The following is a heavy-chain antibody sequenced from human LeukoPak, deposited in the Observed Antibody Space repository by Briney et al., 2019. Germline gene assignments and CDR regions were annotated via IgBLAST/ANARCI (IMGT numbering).Heavy chain of an antibody. D-gene: IGHD6-19*01. J-gene: IGHJ3*02. CDR2: FYYSGST. CDR3: ARDLRVGGSSGWYAFDI. CDR1: GGSISTYY. V-gene: IGHV4-59*01. Sequence: SETLSLTCTVSGGSISTYYWSWIRQPPGEGLEWMGYFYYSGSTNYNPSLKSRVTMSLDTSKNQFSLKLSSVTAADTAVYYCARDLRVGGSSGWYAFDIWGQGTMVIVSS.